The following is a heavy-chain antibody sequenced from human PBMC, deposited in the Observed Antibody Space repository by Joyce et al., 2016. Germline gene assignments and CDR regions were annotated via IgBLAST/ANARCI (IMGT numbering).Heavy chain of an antibody. CDR3: TKNAAYYLDF. Sequence: QVHLQESGPGLVEPSGTLSVTCTISSYSVTNDNWWSWVRQSPDKGLEWIGEIHHIGRTTYNPSRKSRVSMSVDKTKNQLSLTLNSVTAADSAIYYCTKNAAYYLDFWGRGTLVTVSS. D-gene: IGHD6-13*01. J-gene: IGHJ4*02. CDR2: IHHIGRT. V-gene: IGHV4-4*02. CDR1: SYSVTNDNW.